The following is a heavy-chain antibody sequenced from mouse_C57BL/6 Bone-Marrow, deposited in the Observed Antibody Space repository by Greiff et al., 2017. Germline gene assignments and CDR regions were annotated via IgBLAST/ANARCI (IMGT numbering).Heavy chain of an antibody. CDR1: GYTFTSYW. CDR3: AREVRGYFDY. J-gene: IGHJ2*01. V-gene: IGHV1-59*01. Sequence: QVQLPQPGAELVRPGTSVKLSCKASGYTFTSYWMHWVKQRPGQGLEWIGVIDPSDSYTNYNQKFKGKATLTVDTSSSTAYMQLSSLTSEDSAVYYCAREVRGYFDYWGQGTTRTVSS. CDR2: IDPSDSYT.